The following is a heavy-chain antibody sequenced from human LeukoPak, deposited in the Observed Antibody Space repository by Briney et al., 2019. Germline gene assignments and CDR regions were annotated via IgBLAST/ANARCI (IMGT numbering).Heavy chain of an antibody. D-gene: IGHD2-2*01. CDR1: GYTFTSYD. Sequence: ASVKASCKASGYTFTSYDINWVRQATGQGLEWMGWMNPNSGNTGYAQKFQGRVTMTRNTSISTAYMELSSLRSEDTAVYYCALGYCSSTSCYEDWFDPWGQGTLVTVS. V-gene: IGHV1-8*01. J-gene: IGHJ5*02. CDR2: MNPNSGNT. CDR3: ALGYCSSTSCYEDWFDP.